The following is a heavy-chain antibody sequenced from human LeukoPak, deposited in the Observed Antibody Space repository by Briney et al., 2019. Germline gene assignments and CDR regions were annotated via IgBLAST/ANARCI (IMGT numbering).Heavy chain of an antibody. Sequence: SETLSLTCTVSGGSISTSYWGWIRQPPGKGLEFIGFMFYSGTANYNPPLKSRVSTSLDLSKNQFSLNLTSVTAADTAIYYCARGAGESAYGYYFDYWGQGTLVTVSS. CDR3: ARGAGESAYGYYFDY. CDR2: MFYSGTA. J-gene: IGHJ4*02. D-gene: IGHD5-18*01. CDR1: GGSISTSY. V-gene: IGHV4-59*12.